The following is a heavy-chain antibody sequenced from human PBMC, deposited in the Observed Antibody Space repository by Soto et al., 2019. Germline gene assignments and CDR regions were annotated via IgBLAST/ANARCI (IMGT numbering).Heavy chain of an antibody. CDR2: IIIKFSTT. CDR1: VGTFSSDA. CDR3: ARRLGTSWIQVPVPADWFDP. V-gene: IGHV1-69*06. D-gene: IGHD5-18*01. J-gene: IGHJ5*02. Sequence: QVHLVQSGAEVKKPGSSVKVSCKASVGTFSSDAISWVRQAPGQGLEWMGGIIIKFSTTNYAQKFQGRVTLTVDTSTRPAYLELGGLPSEDTALYYCARRLGTSWIQVPVPADWFDPWGQGTLVTVSS.